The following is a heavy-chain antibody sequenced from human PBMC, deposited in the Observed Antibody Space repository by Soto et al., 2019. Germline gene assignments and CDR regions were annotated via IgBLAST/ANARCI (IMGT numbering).Heavy chain of an antibody. CDR1: GYTFTGYY. V-gene: IGHV1-2*04. CDR3: ARGGNCSSTSCYRSWFDP. Sequence: ASVKVSCKASGYTFTGYYMHWVRRAPGQGLEWMGWINPNSGGTNYAQKFQGWVTMTRDTSISTAYMELSRLRSDDTAVYYCARGGNCSSTSCYRSWFDPWGQGTLVTVSS. J-gene: IGHJ5*02. CDR2: INPNSGGT. D-gene: IGHD2-2*02.